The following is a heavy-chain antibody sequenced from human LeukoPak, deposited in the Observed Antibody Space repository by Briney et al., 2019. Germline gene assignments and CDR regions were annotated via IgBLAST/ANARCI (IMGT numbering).Heavy chain of an antibody. Sequence: GGSLRLSCVGSGFTFSSYWMSWVRQAPGKGLEWVSGISGYGGNTYYADSAQGRFIISRDKSKNTLYLQINSLRAGDTAVYYCARDHGYSFGYGRYYFDYWGQGTLVAVSS. V-gene: IGHV3-23*01. CDR3: ARDHGYSFGYGRYYFDY. CDR1: GFTFSSYW. CDR2: ISGYGGNT. D-gene: IGHD5-18*01. J-gene: IGHJ4*02.